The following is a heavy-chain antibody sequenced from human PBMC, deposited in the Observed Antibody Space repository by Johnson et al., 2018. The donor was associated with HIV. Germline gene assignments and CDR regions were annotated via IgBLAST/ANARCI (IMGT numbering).Heavy chain of an antibody. Sequence: QVQLVESGGGVVQPGRSLRLSCAASGFTFSSYAMHWVRQAPGKGLEWVAVISYDGSNKYYADSVKGRFTISRYNSKNTLYLQMNSLRVEDTAVYYCARDWGFDDSSWPMEMGGAVDIWGQGTMVTVSS. CDR3: ARDWGFDDSSWPMEMGGAVDI. CDR1: GFTFSSYA. J-gene: IGHJ3*02. D-gene: IGHD6-13*01. V-gene: IGHV3-30-3*01. CDR2: ISYDGSNK.